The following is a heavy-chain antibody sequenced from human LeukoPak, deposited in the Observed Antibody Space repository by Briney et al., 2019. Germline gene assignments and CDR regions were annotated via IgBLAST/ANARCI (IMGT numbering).Heavy chain of an antibody. D-gene: IGHD5-18*01. CDR1: GGSISSSSYY. CDR2: IYYSGST. V-gene: IGHV4-39*07. CDR3: ASRVDTAMVGAFDY. Sequence: SETLSLTCTVSGGSISSSSYYWGWIRQPPGKGLEWIGSIYYSGSTYYNPSLKSRVTISVDTSKNQFSLKLSSVTAADTAVYYCASRVDTAMVGAFDYWGQGTLVTVSS. J-gene: IGHJ4*02.